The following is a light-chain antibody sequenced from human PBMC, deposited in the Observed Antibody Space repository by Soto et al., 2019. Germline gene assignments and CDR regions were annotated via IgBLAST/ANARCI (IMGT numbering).Light chain of an antibody. Sequence: DIVMPQSPLSLPVTPGEPASISCRSSQSLLHSNGYNYLDWYLQTPGQSPQLLIYLGSNRASGVPDRFSGSGSGTDFTLKISRVEAEDVGVYYCMQALQTPYTFGQGTKLEIK. CDR3: MQALQTPYT. V-gene: IGKV2-28*01. CDR1: QSLLHSNGYNY. J-gene: IGKJ2*01. CDR2: LGS.